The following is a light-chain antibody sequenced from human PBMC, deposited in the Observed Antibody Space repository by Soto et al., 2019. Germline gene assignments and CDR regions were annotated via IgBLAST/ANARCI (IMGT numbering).Light chain of an antibody. CDR3: QQHGSWGIT. CDR2: AAS. J-gene: IGKJ3*01. CDR1: QSVSSNS. V-gene: IGKV3-20*01. Sequence: EIVLTQSPATLSLSPGDSATLSCRTSQSVSSNSLAWHQQKPGQAPRLLMYAASSRAAGIPDRFSGSGSGTDFTLTISRLEPEDFAVYYCQQHGSWGITFXPGTKVDIK.